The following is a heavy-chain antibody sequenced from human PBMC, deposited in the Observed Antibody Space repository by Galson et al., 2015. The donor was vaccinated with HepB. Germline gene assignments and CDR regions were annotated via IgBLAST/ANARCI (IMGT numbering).Heavy chain of an antibody. D-gene: IGHD1-14*01. CDR1: SSNW. J-gene: IGHJ5*02. CDR3: ARERNTNYGWFDP. V-gene: IGHV3-7*01. Sequence: SSNWMTWLRQAPGKGLEWVANIKQDGSEQDYMDSVKGRFTISRDNARNLLYPQMNSLRAEDTAVYYCARERNTNYGWFDPWGQGTLVTVSS. CDR2: IKQDGSEQ.